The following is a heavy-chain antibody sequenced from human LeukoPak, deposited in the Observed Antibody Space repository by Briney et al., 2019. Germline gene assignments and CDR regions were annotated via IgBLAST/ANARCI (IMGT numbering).Heavy chain of an antibody. D-gene: IGHD3-10*01. V-gene: IGHV4-34*01. CDR1: GGSLSGYY. CDR3: ARGVGNGSGSYLHYFDY. Sequence: SETLSLTCAVYGGSLSGYYWSWIRQPPVKGLEWIASISYSGSTYYNPSLKSRVTISVDTSKNQFSLKLSSVTAADTAVYYCARGVGNGSGSYLHYFDYWGQGTLVTVSS. J-gene: IGHJ4*02. CDR2: ISYSGST.